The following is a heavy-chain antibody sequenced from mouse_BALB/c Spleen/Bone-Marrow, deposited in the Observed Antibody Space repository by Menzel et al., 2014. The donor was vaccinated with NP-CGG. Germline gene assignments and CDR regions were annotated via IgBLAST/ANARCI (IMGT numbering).Heavy chain of an antibody. CDR2: IYPGDGDT. CDR1: GYAFSSYW. J-gene: IGHJ2*01. Sequence: VKLVESGAELVRPGSSVKISCKASGYAFSSYWLNWVKQRPGQGLEWIGLIYPGDGDTNYSGKFKGKATLTADESSSTAYMQLSSLTSEESAVYFCAFGNYDFDYWGQGTTLTVSS. CDR3: AFGNYDFDY. D-gene: IGHD2-1*01. V-gene: IGHV1-80*01.